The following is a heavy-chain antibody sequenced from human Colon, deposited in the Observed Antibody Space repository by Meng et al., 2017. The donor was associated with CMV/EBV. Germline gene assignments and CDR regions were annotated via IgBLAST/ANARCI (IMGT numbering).Heavy chain of an antibody. Sequence: QRGQAWAGVKRPGASRKGSCKASGYTFTGYFMYWVRQAPGQGLEWMGSINPNSGGTNYAQKFQGRVTMTRDTSINTAYMELSRLRSDDTAVYYCATVSGGDFDDWGQGTLVTVSS. CDR3: ATVSGGDFDD. CDR1: GYTFTGYF. D-gene: IGHD1-26*01. CDR2: INPNSGGT. J-gene: IGHJ4*02. V-gene: IGHV1-2*02.